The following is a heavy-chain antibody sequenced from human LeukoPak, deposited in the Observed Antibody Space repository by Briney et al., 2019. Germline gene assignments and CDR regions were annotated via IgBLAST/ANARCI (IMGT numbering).Heavy chain of an antibody. CDR2: IWSDGYKK. J-gene: IGHJ1*01. CDR1: GFTFSSSG. D-gene: IGHD3-22*01. Sequence: GGSLRLSCAASGFTFSSSGMHWIRQAPGKGLGWVAVIWSDGYKKYYAESVKGRFTVSRDTSKNTLYLQMNSLRAEDTAVYYCARDDDTTGHYSYFQHWGQGTLVTVSS. CDR3: ARDDDTTGHYSYFQH. V-gene: IGHV3-33*01.